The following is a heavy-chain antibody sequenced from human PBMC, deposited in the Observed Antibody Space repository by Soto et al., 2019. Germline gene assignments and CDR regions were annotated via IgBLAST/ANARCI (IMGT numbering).Heavy chain of an antibody. CDR1: GFTTNKHA. CDR2: ISGSGGST. Sequence: GGSLRLSCAVSGFTTNKHAMSWVRQAPEKGLEWVSAISGSGGSTYYADSVKGRFTISRDNSKNTLYLQMNSLRAEDTAVYYCAKESYYYDSSTDYWGQGTLVTVSS. D-gene: IGHD3-22*01. CDR3: AKESYYYDSSTDY. V-gene: IGHV3-23*01. J-gene: IGHJ4*02.